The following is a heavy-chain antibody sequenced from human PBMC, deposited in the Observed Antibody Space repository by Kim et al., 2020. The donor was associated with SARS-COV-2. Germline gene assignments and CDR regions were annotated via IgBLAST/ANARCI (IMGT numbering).Heavy chain of an antibody. V-gene: IGHV1-69*01. Sequence: TANYAQKFQGIVTIAADESTSTAYMELSSLRSEDTAVYYCARDDKGAFDIWGQGTMVTVSS. J-gene: IGHJ3*02. D-gene: IGHD3-22*01. CDR2: TA. CDR3: ARDDKGAFDI.